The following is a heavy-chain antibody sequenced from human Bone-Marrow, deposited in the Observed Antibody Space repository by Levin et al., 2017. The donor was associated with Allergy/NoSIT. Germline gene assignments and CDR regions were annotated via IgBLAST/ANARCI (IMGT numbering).Heavy chain of an antibody. V-gene: IGHV3-11*01. CDR2: ISSSGSTI. D-gene: IGHD3-22*01. CDR3: ARVKYYYDSSGYYHQYFQH. CDR1: GFTFSDYY. J-gene: IGHJ1*01. Sequence: GESLKISCAASGFTFSDYYMSWIRQAPGKGLEWVSYISSSGSTIYYADSVKGRFTISRDNAKNSLYLQMNSLRAEDTAVYYCARVKYYYDSSGYYHQYFQHWGQGTLVTVSS.